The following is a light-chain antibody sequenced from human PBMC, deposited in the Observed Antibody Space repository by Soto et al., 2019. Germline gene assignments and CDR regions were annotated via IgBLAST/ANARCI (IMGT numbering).Light chain of an antibody. CDR2: EVS. J-gene: IGLJ2*01. CDR1: SSDVGGYDF. V-gene: IGLV2-14*01. Sequence: QSALTQPASVSGSPGQSITISCTGSSSDVGGYDFVSWYQHHPGKAPKLIIYEVSNRPSGVSNRFSGFKSGNTASLTISGLQAEDEADYYCSSYTSSDSLVFSGGTKLTVL. CDR3: SSYTSSDSLV.